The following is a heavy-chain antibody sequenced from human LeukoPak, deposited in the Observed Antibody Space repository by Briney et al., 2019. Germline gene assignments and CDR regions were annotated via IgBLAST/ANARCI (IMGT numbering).Heavy chain of an antibody. CDR1: GGSSSGYC. CDR2: INHSGST. J-gene: IGHJ4*02. Sequence: SETLSLTCAVYGGSSSGYCWSWIRKPPGKGLEWIGEINHSGSTNYNPSLKSRVTISVDTSKNQFSLKLSSVTAADTAVYYCARGTVPYCSGGSCYLYYFDYWGQGTLVSVSS. V-gene: IGHV4-34*01. CDR3: ARGTVPYCSGGSCYLYYFDY. D-gene: IGHD2-15*01.